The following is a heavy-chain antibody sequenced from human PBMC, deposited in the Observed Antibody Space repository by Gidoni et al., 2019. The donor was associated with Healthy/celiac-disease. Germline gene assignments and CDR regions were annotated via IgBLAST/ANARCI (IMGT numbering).Heavy chain of an antibody. CDR1: GYSFTSYW. CDR3: ARRGYDYVWGSYRYDYYFDY. D-gene: IGHD3-16*02. V-gene: IGHV5-51*01. Sequence: EVQLVQSGAEVKKHGESLKISCKGSGYSFTSYWIGWVRQMPGKGLEWMGIIYPGDSDTRYSPSFQGQVTISADKSISTAYLQWSSLKASDTAMYYCARRGYDYVWGSYRYDYYFDYWGQGTLVTVSS. J-gene: IGHJ4*02. CDR2: IYPGDSDT.